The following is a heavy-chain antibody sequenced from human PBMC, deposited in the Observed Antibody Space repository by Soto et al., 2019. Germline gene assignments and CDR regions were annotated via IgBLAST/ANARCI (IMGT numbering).Heavy chain of an antibody. J-gene: IGHJ3*02. CDR3: ALLTNAFDI. CDR1: GFTFDDYA. CDR2: ISWNSGSI. V-gene: IGHV3-9*01. Sequence: EVQLVESGGGLVQPGRSLRLSCAASGFTFDDYAMHWVRQAPGKGLEWVSGISWNSGSIGYADSVKGRFTISRDNAKNSLYLQMNSLRAEDTALYYCALLTNAFDIWGQGTMVTVSS.